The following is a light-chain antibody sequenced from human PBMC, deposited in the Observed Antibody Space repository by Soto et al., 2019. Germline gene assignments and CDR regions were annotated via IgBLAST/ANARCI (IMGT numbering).Light chain of an antibody. CDR1: QGIGDT. J-gene: IGKJ1*01. CDR2: GAS. Sequence: VLTQAPSTLSASPLAFFPLCSSASQGIGDTLAWYQHKPGQAPRLLIYGASTRATGIPARFSGSGSGTEFTLTINSLQSEDFAVYYCQQYNNWPMWTFGQGTKVDIK. CDR3: QQYNNWPMWT. V-gene: IGKV3-15*01.